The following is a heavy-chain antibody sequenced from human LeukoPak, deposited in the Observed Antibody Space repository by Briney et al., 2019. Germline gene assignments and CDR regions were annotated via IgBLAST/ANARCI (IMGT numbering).Heavy chain of an antibody. Sequence: SVKVSCKASGGTFSSYAISWVRQAPGQGLEWMGGIIPIFGTANYAQKFQGRVTITADESTSTAYMELSSLRSADTAVYYCARGRRGYSSGWYGDYFDYWGQGTLVTVSS. D-gene: IGHD6-19*01. J-gene: IGHJ4*02. V-gene: IGHV1-69*01. CDR1: GGTFSSYA. CDR3: ARGRRGYSSGWYGDYFDY. CDR2: IIPIFGTA.